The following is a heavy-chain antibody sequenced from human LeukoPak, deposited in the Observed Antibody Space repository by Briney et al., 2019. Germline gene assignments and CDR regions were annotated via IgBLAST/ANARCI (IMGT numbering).Heavy chain of an antibody. CDR3: ARQVNWDYFDY. J-gene: IGHJ4*02. Sequence: SETLSLTCTVSGDSITNYYWNWIRQPLGKGLEWIGYISYSGSTKYSPSLKSRVTISVDTSNNQFSLKLSSVTAADTAMYYCARQVNWDYFDYWGQGPLVTVSS. V-gene: IGHV4-59*08. D-gene: IGHD7-27*01. CDR2: ISYSGST. CDR1: GDSITNYY.